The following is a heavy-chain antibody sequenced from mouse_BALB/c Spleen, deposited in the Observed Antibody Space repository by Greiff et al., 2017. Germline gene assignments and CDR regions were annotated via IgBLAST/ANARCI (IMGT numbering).Heavy chain of an antibody. CDR2: INSNGGST. Sequence: EVKLMESGGGLVQPGGSLKLSCAASGFTFSSYGMSWVRQTPDKRLELVATINSNGGSTYYPDSVKGRFTISRDNAKNTLYLQMSSLKSEDTAMYYCARPYDYDAMDYWGQGTSVTVSS. CDR3: ARPYDYDAMDY. J-gene: IGHJ4*01. V-gene: IGHV5-6-3*01. CDR1: GFTFSSYG.